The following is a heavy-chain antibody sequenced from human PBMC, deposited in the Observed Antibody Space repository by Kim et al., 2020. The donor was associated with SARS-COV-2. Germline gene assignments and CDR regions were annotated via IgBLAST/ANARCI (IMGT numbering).Heavy chain of an antibody. Sequence: SETLSLTCTVSGGSISSSSYYWGWIRQPPGKGLEWIGSIYYSGSTYYNPSLKSRVTISVDTSKNQFSLKLSSVTAADTAVYYCARQRFGSYFDYWGQGTL. V-gene: IGHV4-39*01. J-gene: IGHJ4*02. CDR1: GGSISSSSYY. CDR3: ARQRFGSYFDY. CDR2: IYYSGST. D-gene: IGHD3-10*01.